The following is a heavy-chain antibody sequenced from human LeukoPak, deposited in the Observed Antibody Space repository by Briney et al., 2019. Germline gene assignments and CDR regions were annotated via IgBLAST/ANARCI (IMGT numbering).Heavy chain of an antibody. J-gene: IGHJ6*02. V-gene: IGHV4-31*03. CDR1: GGSISSGGYS. CDR3: ARDNAADYYYGMDV. Sequence: SETLSLTCTVSGGSISSGGYSWSWIRQHPGKGLEWIGYIYYSGSTYYNPSLKSRVTISVDTSKNQFSLKLSSVTAADTAVYYCARDNAADYYYGMDVWGQGTTVTVSS. CDR2: IYYSGST. D-gene: IGHD2-8*01.